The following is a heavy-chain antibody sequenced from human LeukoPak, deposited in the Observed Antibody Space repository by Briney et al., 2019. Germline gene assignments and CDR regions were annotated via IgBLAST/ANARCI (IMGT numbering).Heavy chain of an antibody. CDR3: ARSYCSSATCYAAGAFEI. Sequence: SETLSLTCAVYGGSFSGYYWSWIRQPPGKGLEWIGEVNHSGSTNYNPSLKSRVTISEDMSKIQFSLKLSSVTAADTAVYYCARSYCSSATCYAAGAFEIWGQGTMVTVSS. J-gene: IGHJ3*02. CDR2: VNHSGST. CDR1: GGSFSGYY. D-gene: IGHD2-2*01. V-gene: IGHV4-34*01.